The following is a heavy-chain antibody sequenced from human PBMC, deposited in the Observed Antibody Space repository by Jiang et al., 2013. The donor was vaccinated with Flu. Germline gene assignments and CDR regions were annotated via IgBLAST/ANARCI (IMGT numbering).Heavy chain of an antibody. Sequence: SGAEVKKPGASVKVSCKVSGYTLTELSMHWVRQAPGKGLEWMGGFDPEDGETIYAQKFQGRVTMTEDTSTDTAYMELSSLRSEDTAVYYCATPSWSGYRVYYYYGMDVWGQGTTVTVSS. D-gene: IGHD3-3*01. CDR1: GYTLTELS. V-gene: IGHV1-24*01. CDR2: FDPEDGET. CDR3: ATPSWSGYRVYYYYGMDV. J-gene: IGHJ6*02.